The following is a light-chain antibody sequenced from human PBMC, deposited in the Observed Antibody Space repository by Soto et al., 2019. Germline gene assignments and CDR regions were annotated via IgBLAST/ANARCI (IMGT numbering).Light chain of an antibody. Sequence: IVLTQSPDTLSLSPGERATLSCRASQSVTTYLAWYQQKPGQAPRLLIYDASNRATGIPARFSGSGSGTDFTLTISSLETEDFAVYYCQQRSNWPTLIGVGQGTRRESK. CDR2: DAS. V-gene: IGKV3-11*01. CDR1: QSVTTY. J-gene: IGKJ5*01. CDR3: QQRSNWPTLIG.